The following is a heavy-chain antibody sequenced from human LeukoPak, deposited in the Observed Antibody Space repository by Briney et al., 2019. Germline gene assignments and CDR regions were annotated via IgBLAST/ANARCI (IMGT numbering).Heavy chain of an antibody. CDR1: GFTFSSYG. V-gene: IGHV3-30*18. CDR3: AKDSQYSSTWGSYV. Sequence: GGSLRLSCAASGFTFSSYGMHWVRQAPGKGLEWGAVISYDGSNQYYADSVKGRFTISRDNSKNTLHLQMNSLRAEDTAVYYCAKDSQYSSTWGSYVWGKGTTVTVSS. CDR2: ISYDGSNQ. D-gene: IGHD6-13*01. J-gene: IGHJ6*04.